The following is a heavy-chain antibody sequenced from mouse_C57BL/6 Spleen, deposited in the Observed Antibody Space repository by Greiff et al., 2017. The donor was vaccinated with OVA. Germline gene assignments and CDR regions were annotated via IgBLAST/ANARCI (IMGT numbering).Heavy chain of an antibody. V-gene: IGHV7-3*01. CDR3: ARYVYYDLDY. J-gene: IGHJ2*01. D-gene: IGHD2-4*01. Sequence: EVKLMESGGGLVQPGGSLSLSCAASGFTFTDYYMSWVRQPPGKALEWLGFIRNKANGYTTEYSASVKGRFTISRDNSQSILYLQMNALRAEDSATYYCARYVYYDLDYWGQGTTLTVSS. CDR1: GFTFTDYY. CDR2: IRNKANGYTT.